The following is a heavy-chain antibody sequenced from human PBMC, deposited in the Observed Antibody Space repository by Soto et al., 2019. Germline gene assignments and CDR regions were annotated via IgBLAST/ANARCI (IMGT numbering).Heavy chain of an antibody. V-gene: IGHV4-59*08. CDR2: IYHSGST. D-gene: IGHD6-25*01. J-gene: IGHJ4*02. Sequence: QVQLQESGPGLVKPSETLSLTCTVSGGSISSSYWSWIRQPPGKGLEWTGYIYHSGSTNYNPSLXXRXPTSADTSQTQFSLELRAVPAADTAVYYCARLGSIAADDFDYSGQGTLVTVSS. CDR1: GGSISSSY. CDR3: ARLGSIAADDFDY.